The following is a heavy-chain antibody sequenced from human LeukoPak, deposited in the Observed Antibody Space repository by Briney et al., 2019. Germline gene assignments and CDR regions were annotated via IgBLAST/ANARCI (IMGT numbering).Heavy chain of an antibody. D-gene: IGHD3-10*01. CDR2: INPNSGGT. CDR3: VRHRRGGQTQIQVLPRGWFDS. Sequence: WASVKVSCKASGYTFTGYYMHWVRQAPGQGLEWMGWINPNSGGTNYAQKFQGRVTMTRDTSISTAYMELSRLRSDDTAVYYCVRHRRGGQTQIQVLPRGWFDSWGQGTLVTVSS. J-gene: IGHJ5*01. CDR1: GYTFTGYY. V-gene: IGHV1-2*02.